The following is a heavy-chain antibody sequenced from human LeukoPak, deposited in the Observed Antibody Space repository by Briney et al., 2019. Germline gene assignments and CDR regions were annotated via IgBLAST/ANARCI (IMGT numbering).Heavy chain of an antibody. CDR3: ARDPAMQTWLSAYYFDY. V-gene: IGHV3-9*01. CDR2: ISWNSGSI. D-gene: IGHD3-22*01. CDR1: GFTFDDYA. Sequence: SGGSLRLSCAASGFTFDDYAMHWVRQAPGKGLEWVSGISWNSGSIGYADSVKGRFTISRDNAKNSLYLQMNSLRAEDTASYYCARDPAMQTWLSAYYFDYWGQGTQVSVSS. J-gene: IGHJ4*02.